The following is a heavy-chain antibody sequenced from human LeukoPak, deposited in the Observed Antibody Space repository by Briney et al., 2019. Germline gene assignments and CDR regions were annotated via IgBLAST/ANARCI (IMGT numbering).Heavy chain of an antibody. CDR2: INPNSGGT. D-gene: IGHD3-10*01. J-gene: IGHJ4*02. V-gene: IGHV1-2*02. CDR3: ARDVRRIMVRGVIGGGYFDY. Sequence: ASVKVSCKASGYTFTGYYMHWVRQAPGQGLEWMGWINPNSGGTNYAQKFQGRVTMTRDTSISTAYMELSRLRSDDTAEYYCARDVRRIMVRGVIGGGYFDYWGQGTLVTVSS. CDR1: GYTFTGYY.